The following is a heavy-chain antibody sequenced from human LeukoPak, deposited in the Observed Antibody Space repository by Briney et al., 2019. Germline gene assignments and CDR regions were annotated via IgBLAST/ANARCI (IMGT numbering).Heavy chain of an antibody. Sequence: ASVKVSCKVSGYTLTELSMHWVRQAPGKGLEWMGGFDPEDGETIYAQKSQGRVTMTEDTSTDTAYMELSSLRSEDTAVYYCATGYYYDSSNWFDPWGQGTLVTVSS. CDR1: GYTLTELS. D-gene: IGHD3-22*01. CDR2: FDPEDGET. V-gene: IGHV1-24*01. J-gene: IGHJ5*02. CDR3: ATGYYYDSSNWFDP.